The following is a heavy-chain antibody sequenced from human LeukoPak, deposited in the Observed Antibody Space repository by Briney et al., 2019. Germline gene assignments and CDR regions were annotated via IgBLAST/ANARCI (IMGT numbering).Heavy chain of an antibody. J-gene: IGHJ6*03. D-gene: IGHD6-19*01. CDR1: GFTFSSYA. V-gene: IGHV3-53*01. CDR3: ARIGSEGSGWPQAYYYYYMDV. Sequence: SGGSLRLSCAASGFTFSSYAMSWVRQAPGKGLEWVSVIYSGGSTYYADSVKGRFTISRDNSKNTLYLQMNSLRAEDTAVYYCARIGSEGSGWPQAYYYYYMDVWGKGTTVTISS. CDR2: IYSGGST.